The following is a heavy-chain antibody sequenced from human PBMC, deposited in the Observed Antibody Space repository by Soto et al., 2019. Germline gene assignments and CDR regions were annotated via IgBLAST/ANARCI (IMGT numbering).Heavy chain of an antibody. D-gene: IGHD1-26*01. CDR2: IYRSGSA. Sequence: SETLSLTCVVSGYSISSGYYWGWIRQPPGTGLEWIGSIYRSGSAYYNPSLKSRVTISIDTSKSQFSLKLNSVTAADTAVYYCARVGDGYNYVDYWGQGTLVTVSS. CDR1: GYSISSGYY. V-gene: IGHV4-38-2*01. J-gene: IGHJ4*02. CDR3: ARVGDGYNYVDY.